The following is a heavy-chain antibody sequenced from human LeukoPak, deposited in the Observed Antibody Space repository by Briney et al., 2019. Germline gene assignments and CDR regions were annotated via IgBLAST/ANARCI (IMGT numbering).Heavy chain of an antibody. Sequence: AGGSLRLSCAASGFTFSSYGMHWVRQAPGKVLEWVAVISYDGSNKYYADSVKGRFTISRDNSKNTLYLQMNSLRAEDTAVYYCAKESGIAVAGTFDYWGQGTLVTVSS. D-gene: IGHD6-19*01. V-gene: IGHV3-30*18. J-gene: IGHJ4*02. CDR3: AKESGIAVAGTFDY. CDR1: GFTFSSYG. CDR2: ISYDGSNK.